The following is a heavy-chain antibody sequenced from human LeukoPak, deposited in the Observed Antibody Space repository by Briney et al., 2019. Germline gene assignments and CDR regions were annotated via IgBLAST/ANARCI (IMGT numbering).Heavy chain of an antibody. CDR3: AKDIGASRNFDY. V-gene: IGHV3-66*01. D-gene: IGHD4/OR15-4a*01. CDR1: GFTVSSNY. Sequence: GGSLRLSCAASGFTVSSNYMSWVRQAPGKGLEWVSVIYSGGSTYYADSVKGRFTISRDNSKNTLYLQMNSLRAEDTAVYYCAKDIGASRNFDYWGQGTLVTVSS. J-gene: IGHJ4*02. CDR2: IYSGGST.